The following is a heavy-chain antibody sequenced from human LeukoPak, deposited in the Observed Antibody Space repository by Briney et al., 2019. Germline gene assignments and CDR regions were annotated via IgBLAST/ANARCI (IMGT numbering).Heavy chain of an antibody. J-gene: IGHJ4*02. Sequence: SVKVSCKASGGTFSSYAISWVRQAPGQGLEWMGGIIPIFGTANYAQKLQGRVTMTTDTSTSTAYMELRSLRSDDTAVYYCAREMTTVTTGFDYWGQGTLVTVSS. CDR2: IIPIFGTA. D-gene: IGHD4-17*01. CDR1: GGTFSSYA. V-gene: IGHV1-69*05. CDR3: AREMTTVTTGFDY.